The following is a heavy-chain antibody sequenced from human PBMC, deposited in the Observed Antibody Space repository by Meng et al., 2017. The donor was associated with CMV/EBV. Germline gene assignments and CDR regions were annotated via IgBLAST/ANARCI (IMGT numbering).Heavy chain of an antibody. D-gene: IGHD1-26*01. CDR1: GFTFSSYW. J-gene: IGHJ3*02. CDR2: INSDGSST. Sequence: GGSLRLSCAASGFTFSSYWMHWVRQAPGKGLVWVSRINSDGSSTSYAESVKGRFTISRDNAKNSLYLQMNSLRAEDTALYHCARVGYSGSYYDDAFDIWGQGTMVTVSS. CDR3: ARVGYSGSYYDDAFDI. V-gene: IGHV3-74*01.